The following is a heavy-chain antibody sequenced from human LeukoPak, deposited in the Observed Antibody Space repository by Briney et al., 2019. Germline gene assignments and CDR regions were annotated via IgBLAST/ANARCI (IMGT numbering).Heavy chain of an antibody. CDR3: ARDVYGYFDY. V-gene: IGHV4-59*01. Sequence: PSETLSLTCTVSGGSISSYYWSWIRQPPGKGLEWIGYIYYSGSTNYNPSLKSRVTISVDTPKNQFSLKLSSVTAADTAVYYCARDVYGYFDYWGQGTLVTVSS. D-gene: IGHD3-10*01. J-gene: IGHJ4*02. CDR1: GGSISSYY. CDR2: IYYSGST.